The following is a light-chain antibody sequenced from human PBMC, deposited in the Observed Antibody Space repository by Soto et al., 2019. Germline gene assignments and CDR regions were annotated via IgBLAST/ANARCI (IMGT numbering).Light chain of an antibody. V-gene: IGLV1-40*01. Sequence: QSVLTQPPSVSGAPGQRVTISCTGSSSNIGAGYDGHWYQQLPGTAPKLLIYGNSNRPSGVPDRFSGSKSGTSASLALTGLQAEDEADYYCQSYDSSLSGWVFGGGTKLTVL. CDR2: GNS. CDR1: SSNIGAGYD. J-gene: IGLJ3*02. CDR3: QSYDSSLSGWV.